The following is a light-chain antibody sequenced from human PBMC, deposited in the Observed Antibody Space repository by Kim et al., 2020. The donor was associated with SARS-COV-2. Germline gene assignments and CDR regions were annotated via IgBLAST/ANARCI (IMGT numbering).Light chain of an antibody. J-gene: IGKJ1*01. V-gene: IGKV3-15*01. Sequence: VSPGETATLSCRASKSVSSNLAWYQQKPGQAPRLLIYDASTRATGIPARFRGSGSGTRFTLTISSLQSDDFAFYSCQQYDGWPWTFGQGTKVDIK. CDR2: DAS. CDR3: QQYDGWPWT. CDR1: KSVSSN.